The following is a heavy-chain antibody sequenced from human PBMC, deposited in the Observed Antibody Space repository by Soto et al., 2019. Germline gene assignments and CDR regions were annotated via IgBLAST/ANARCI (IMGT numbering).Heavy chain of an antibody. Sequence: PGGSLRLSCAASGFTFSSYAMSWVRQAPGKGLEWVSAISGSGGSTYYADSVKGRFTISRDSSKNTLYLQMNSLRAEDTAVYYCAKSKWFGELLPPHGMDVWGQGTTVTVSS. CDR1: GFTFSSYA. J-gene: IGHJ6*02. V-gene: IGHV3-23*01. D-gene: IGHD3-10*01. CDR2: ISGSGGST. CDR3: AKSKWFGELLPPHGMDV.